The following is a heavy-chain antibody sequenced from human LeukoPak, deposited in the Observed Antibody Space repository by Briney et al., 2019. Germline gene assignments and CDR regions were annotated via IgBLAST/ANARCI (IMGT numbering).Heavy chain of an antibody. CDR1: GFTFSSYW. CDR3: ARAHYDFWSGYYEEYYYYYYYMDV. V-gene: IGHV3-7*01. Sequence: GGYLRLSCAASGFTFSSYWMSWVRQAPGKGLEWVANIKQDGSEKYYVDSVKGRFTISRDNAKNSLYLQMNSLRAEDTAVYYCARAHYDFWSGYYEEYYYYYYYMDVWGKGTTVTVSS. J-gene: IGHJ6*03. CDR2: IKQDGSEK. D-gene: IGHD3-3*01.